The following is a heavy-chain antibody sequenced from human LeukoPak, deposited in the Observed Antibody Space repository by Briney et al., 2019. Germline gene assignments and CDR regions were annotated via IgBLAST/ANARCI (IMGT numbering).Heavy chain of an antibody. Sequence: PGGSLRLSCAASGFTFSSYSMNWVRQAPGKGLEWVSAISGSGGSTYYADSVKGRFTISRDNSKNTLYLQMNSLRAEDTAVYYCAKDWVGYSYGFSMDYWGQGTLVTVSS. CDR3: AKDWVGYSYGFSMDY. CDR1: GFTFSSYS. V-gene: IGHV3-23*01. J-gene: IGHJ4*02. D-gene: IGHD5-18*01. CDR2: ISGSGGST.